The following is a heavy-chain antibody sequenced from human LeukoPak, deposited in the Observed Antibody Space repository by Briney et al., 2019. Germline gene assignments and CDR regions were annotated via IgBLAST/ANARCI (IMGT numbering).Heavy chain of an antibody. D-gene: IGHD6-13*01. J-gene: IGHJ4*02. CDR2: INPNIGGT. V-gene: IGHV1-2*02. Sequence: ASVKVSCKASGSTFTGYYIHWVRQAPGQGLEWMGWINPNIGGTNYAQKFQGRVTMTRDTSISTAYMELSRLRSDDTAVYYCARTWGIAAVIDYWGQGTLVTVSS. CDR1: GSTFTGYY. CDR3: ARTWGIAAVIDY.